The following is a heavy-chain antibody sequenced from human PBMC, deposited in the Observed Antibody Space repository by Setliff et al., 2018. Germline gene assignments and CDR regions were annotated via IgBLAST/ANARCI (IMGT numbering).Heavy chain of an antibody. CDR3: AKVKKPLIRGSGFDY. CDR1: GFVVSNNE. Sequence: PGGSLRLSCAASGFVVSNNEMTWVRRGPGKGLEWVSIISNDGGSIYYADSVKGRFTISRDNSENTLYLQMTSLRPEDTGIYYCAKVKKPLIRGSGFDYWGRGTLVTVSS. D-gene: IGHD2-8*01. V-gene: IGHV3-23*03. J-gene: IGHJ4*02. CDR2: ISNDGGSI.